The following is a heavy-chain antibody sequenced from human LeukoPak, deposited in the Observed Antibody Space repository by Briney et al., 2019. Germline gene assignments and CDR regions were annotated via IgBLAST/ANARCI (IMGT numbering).Heavy chain of an antibody. V-gene: IGHV3-23*01. CDR3: AKDSRYVSGD. CDR1: GFTLSNYA. J-gene: IGHJ4*02. D-gene: IGHD3-10*01. Sequence: PGGSLRLSCVASGFTLSNYAMSWVRQAPGRGLECVSVISGSGGSTYYVDPVKGRFTISRDNSKNTLYLQMNSLRVEDTAVYYCAKDSRYVSGDWGQGTLVTVSS. CDR2: ISGSGGST.